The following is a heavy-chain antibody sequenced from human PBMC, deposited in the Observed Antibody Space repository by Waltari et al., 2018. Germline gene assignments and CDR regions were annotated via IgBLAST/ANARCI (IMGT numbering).Heavy chain of an antibody. Sequence: QLQLQESGPGLVKPSETLSLTCTVSGGSISSSTSYWGWTRQPPGKGLEWIGSVFYSGITYYNPSLKSRVTISVDTSKNQFSLKLSSVTAADTAVYYCARRGYNYGLSWFDPWGQGTLVTVSS. J-gene: IGHJ5*02. CDR2: VFYSGIT. V-gene: IGHV4-39*01. D-gene: IGHD5-18*01. CDR1: GGSISSSTSY. CDR3: ARRGYNYGLSWFDP.